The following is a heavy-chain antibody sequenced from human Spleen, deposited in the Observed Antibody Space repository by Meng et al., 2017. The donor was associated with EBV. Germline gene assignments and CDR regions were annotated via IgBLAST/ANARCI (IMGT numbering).Heavy chain of an antibody. CDR2: MSYGGNT. V-gene: IGHV4-39*07. Sequence: QVQLQESGPGLVKPSETLSLSCSVSGDSISRRDYYWGWIRQPPGKGLEWIGSMSYGGNTYYKPSLKSRVTISVDTSKNQISLQLSSVTAADTAVYYCARDRGDTNAYDFDYWGQGTLVTVSS. D-gene: IGHD5-18*01. J-gene: IGHJ4*02. CDR3: ARDRGDTNAYDFDY. CDR1: GDSISRRDYY.